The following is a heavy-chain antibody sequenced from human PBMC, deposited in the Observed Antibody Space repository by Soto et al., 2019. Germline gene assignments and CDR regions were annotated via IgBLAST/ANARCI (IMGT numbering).Heavy chain of an antibody. Sequence: GGSLRLSCAASGFTFSSYSMNWVRQAPGKGLEWVSSISSSSSYIYYADSVKGRFTISRDNAKNSLYLQMNSLRSEDTAVYYCAADSWFGAGAGPRDYFDYWGQGTLVTVSS. CDR1: GFTFSSYS. D-gene: IGHD3-10*01. CDR3: AADSWFGAGAGPRDYFDY. V-gene: IGHV3-21*04. CDR2: ISSSSSYI. J-gene: IGHJ4*02.